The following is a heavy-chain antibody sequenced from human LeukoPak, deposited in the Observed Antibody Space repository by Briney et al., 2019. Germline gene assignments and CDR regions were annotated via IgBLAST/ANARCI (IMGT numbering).Heavy chain of an antibody. J-gene: IGHJ4*02. CDR2: ISSSSSYI. D-gene: IGHD5-18*01. CDR3: ARGRGYSYGYPDY. V-gene: IGHV3-21*01. CDR1: GFTFSSYS. Sequence: GGSLRLSCAASGFTFSSYSMNWVRQAPGKGLEWVSSISSSSSYIYYADSVKGRFTISRDNAKNSLYLQMNSLRAEDTAVYYCARGRGYSYGYPDYWGQGTLVTVSS.